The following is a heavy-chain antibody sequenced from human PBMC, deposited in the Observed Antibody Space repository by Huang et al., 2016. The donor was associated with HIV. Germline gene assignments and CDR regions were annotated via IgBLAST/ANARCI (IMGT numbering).Heavy chain of an antibody. CDR2: LYYTGKR. V-gene: IGHV4-39*01. CDR3: ARNHDFWRGHMFAISYFDV. CDR1: GGSINTGRYY. J-gene: IGHJ2*01. Sequence: QMRFQESGPGLVKPSGTLSLTCNVSGGSINTGRYYWGWIRQPPGKGLEWVGSLYYTGKRHYDPALKGRLTMSADTSKNQFSLNLSSVTAADTAIYYCARNHDFWRGHMFAISYFDVWGRGTLVTVAS. D-gene: IGHD3-3*01.